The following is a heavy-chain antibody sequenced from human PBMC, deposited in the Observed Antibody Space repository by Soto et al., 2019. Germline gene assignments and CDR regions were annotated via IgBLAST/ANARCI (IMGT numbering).Heavy chain of an antibody. Sequence: EVQVLESWGVLVQPGGSLRLSCAATGFTFSDFAMSWVRQAPGKGLEWVSRIYGGGNGPHYADSVKGRVTISRDNSNNTLYLQMNSLRAEDTAVYYCAKMEGMDPWAYSFDYWGQGTMVTVSS. CDR2: IYGGGNGP. D-gene: IGHD2-2*03. J-gene: IGHJ4*02. CDR3: AKMEGMDPWAYSFDY. CDR1: GFTFSDFA. V-gene: IGHV3-23*01.